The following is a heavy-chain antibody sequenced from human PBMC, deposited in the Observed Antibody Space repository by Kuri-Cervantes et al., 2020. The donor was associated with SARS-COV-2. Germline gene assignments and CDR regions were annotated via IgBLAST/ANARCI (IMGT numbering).Heavy chain of an antibody. V-gene: IGHV3-30*04. J-gene: IGHJ3*02. Sequence: GGSLRLSCAASGFTFSSNAMHWVRQAPGKGLEWVAVISYGGSNKYYADSVKGRFTISRDNSKSTLSLQMNSLRAEDTAVYYCARSGYTYGYYFSAFDIWGQGTMVTVSS. CDR1: GFTFSSNA. CDR2: ISYGGSNK. CDR3: ARSGYTYGYYFSAFDI. D-gene: IGHD5-18*01.